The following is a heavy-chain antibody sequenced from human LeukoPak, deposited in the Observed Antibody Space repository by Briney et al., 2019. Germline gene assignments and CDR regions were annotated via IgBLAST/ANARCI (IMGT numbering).Heavy chain of an antibody. V-gene: IGHV1-2*02. CDR3: ARANFLYCSSTTCLFDY. J-gene: IGHJ4*02. CDR2: INPNDGDT. CDR1: GYTFTDYY. Sequence: ASVKVSCKASGYTFTDYYIHWVRQAPGQGFEWMGWINPNDGDTNYAQKFQGRVTMTRDTSISTAHMEVSRLRSDDTAVYYCARANFLYCSSTTCLFDYWGQGTLVTVSS. D-gene: IGHD2-2*01.